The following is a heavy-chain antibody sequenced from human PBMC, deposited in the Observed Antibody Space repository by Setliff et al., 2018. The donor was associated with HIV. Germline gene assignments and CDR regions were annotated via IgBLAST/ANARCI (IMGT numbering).Heavy chain of an antibody. Sequence: SETLSLTCTVSGGSISSGGYYWSWIRQHPGKGLEWIGYIYYSGSTYYNPSLKGRVTISVDTSKNQFSLKLSSVTAADTAVYYCARDSSGWYAFDYWGQGTLVTVSS. CDR1: GGSISSGGYY. CDR3: ARDSSGWYAFDY. D-gene: IGHD6-19*01. J-gene: IGHJ4*02. CDR2: IYYSGST. V-gene: IGHV4-31*03.